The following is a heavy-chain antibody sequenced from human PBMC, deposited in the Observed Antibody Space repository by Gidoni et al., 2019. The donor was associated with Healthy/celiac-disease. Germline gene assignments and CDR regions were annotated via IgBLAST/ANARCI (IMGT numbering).Heavy chain of an antibody. CDR2: INPNSGGT. CDR1: GYTFTGYY. CDR3: ARDNCSSTSCYIWFDP. D-gene: IGHD2-2*02. Sequence: QVQLVQSGAEVKKPGASVKVSCKASGYTFTGYYMHWVRQAPGQGLEWMGWINPNSGGTNYAQKFQGRVTMTRDTSISTAYMELSRLRSDDTAVYYCARDNCSSTSCYIWFDPWGQGTLVTVSS. V-gene: IGHV1-2*02. J-gene: IGHJ5*02.